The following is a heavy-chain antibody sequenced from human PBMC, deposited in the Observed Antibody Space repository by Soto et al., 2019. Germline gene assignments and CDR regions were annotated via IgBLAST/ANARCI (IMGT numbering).Heavy chain of an antibody. Sequence: GGSLRLSCAASGFTVSSNYMSWVRQAPGKGLEWVSVIYSGGSTYYADSVKGRFTISRDNSKNTRYLQMNSLRAEDTAVYYCAKGIAVAGTYYYYGMDVWGQGPTVTVSS. CDR1: GFTVSSNY. CDR2: IYSGGST. D-gene: IGHD6-19*01. J-gene: IGHJ6*02. V-gene: IGHV3-53*01. CDR3: AKGIAVAGTYYYYGMDV.